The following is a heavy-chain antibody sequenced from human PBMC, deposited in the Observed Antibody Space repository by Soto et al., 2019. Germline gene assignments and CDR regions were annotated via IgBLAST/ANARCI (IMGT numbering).Heavy chain of an antibody. V-gene: IGHV1-58*01. CDR2: IVVGSGNT. D-gene: IGHD4-17*01. Sequence: ASVKVSCKGSGLAFISSSVQWVLQARGQRLEWIGWIVVGSGNTNYAQKFQERVTITRDMSTSTAYMELSSLRYEDTAVYYCAADSDYQVLYYYYGMDVWGQGTTVTVSS. CDR3: AADSDYQVLYYYYGMDV. CDR1: GLAFISSS. J-gene: IGHJ6*02.